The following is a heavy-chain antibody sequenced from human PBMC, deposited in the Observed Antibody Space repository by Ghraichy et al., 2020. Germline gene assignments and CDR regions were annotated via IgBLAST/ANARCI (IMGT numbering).Heavy chain of an antibody. CDR1: GFSLTSYA. J-gene: IGHJ4*02. CDR3: ATVRWLLSFFDY. D-gene: IGHD3-3*01. CDR2: VSAGGDNI. Sequence: ESLNISCAASGFSLTSYAMSWVRLAPGKGLEWVSSVSAGGDNIYYADSVKGRFTISRDTSKSTLYLQMDSLRAEDTAIYYCATVRWLLSFFDYWGQGTLVTVSS. V-gene: IGHV3-23*01.